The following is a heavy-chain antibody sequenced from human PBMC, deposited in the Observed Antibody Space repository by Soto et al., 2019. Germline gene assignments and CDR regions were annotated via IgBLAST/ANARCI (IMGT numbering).Heavy chain of an antibody. V-gene: IGHV1-69*13. CDR3: ARMGVVVPAASTYYYYGMDV. D-gene: IGHD2-2*01. Sequence: ASVKVSCKASGGTFSSYAISWVRQAPGQGLEWMGGIIPIFGTANYAQKFQGRVTITADESTSTAYMELSSLRSEDTAVYYCARMGVVVPAASTYYYYGMDVWGQGTTVTVSS. CDR1: GGTFSSYA. J-gene: IGHJ6*02. CDR2: IIPIFGTA.